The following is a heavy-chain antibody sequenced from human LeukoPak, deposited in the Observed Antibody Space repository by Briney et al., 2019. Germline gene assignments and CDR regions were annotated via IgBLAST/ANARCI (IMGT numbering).Heavy chain of an antibody. CDR3: ARDLEAAAGFDY. D-gene: IGHD6-13*01. CDR1: GYTFTSYG. J-gene: IGHJ4*02. CDR2: ISAYNGRT. Sequence: ASVKVSCKASGYTFTSYGISWVRQAPGQGLEWMGSISAYNGRTNYAKKLQVRVTMTTDTSTKTAYMDLRSLRPDDTAVYYCARDLEAAAGFDYWGQGTLVTVSS. V-gene: IGHV1-18*01.